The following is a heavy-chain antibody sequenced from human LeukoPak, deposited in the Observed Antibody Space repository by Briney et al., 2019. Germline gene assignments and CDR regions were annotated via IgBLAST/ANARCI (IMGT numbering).Heavy chain of an antibody. CDR3: ASLSVYDAFDI. V-gene: IGHV3-23*01. CDR1: GFTFSTYA. J-gene: IGHJ3*02. D-gene: IGHD2-8*01. CDR2: ISGGGGST. Sequence: GGSLRLTCAASGFTFSTYAMSWVRQAPGKGLEWVSAISGGGGSTYYADSVKGRFTISRDNSKNTLYLQMNSLRAEDTAVYYCASLSVYDAFDIWGQGTMVTVSS.